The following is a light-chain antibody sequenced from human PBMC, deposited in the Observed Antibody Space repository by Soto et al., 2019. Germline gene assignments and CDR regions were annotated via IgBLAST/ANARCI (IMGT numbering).Light chain of an antibody. J-gene: IGKJ5*01. CDR1: QVISTS. CDR2: AAS. V-gene: IGKV1-9*01. Sequence: QVTQPASSVSPSLGESVTMTCPASQVISTSLAWYQVTPRKSPKLLIYAASTLESGVPSRFSATVSGTEFSLTITSLQPEDFATYYCQQLFDSPLTFGQGTRLEIK. CDR3: QQLFDSPLT.